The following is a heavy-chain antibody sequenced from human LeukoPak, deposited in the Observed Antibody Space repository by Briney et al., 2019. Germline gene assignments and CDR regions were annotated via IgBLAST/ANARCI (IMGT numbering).Heavy chain of an antibody. CDR2: ISGSGGST. Sequence: GGSLRLSCAASGFTFSSYAMSWVGQAPGKGLEWVSAISGSGGSTYYADSVKGRFTISRDNSKNTLYLQMNSLRAEDRAVHYCAKDNRIAVAGTLDYWGQGTLVTVSS. CDR3: AKDNRIAVAGTLDY. D-gene: IGHD6-19*01. V-gene: IGHV3-23*01. CDR1: GFTFSSYA. J-gene: IGHJ4*02.